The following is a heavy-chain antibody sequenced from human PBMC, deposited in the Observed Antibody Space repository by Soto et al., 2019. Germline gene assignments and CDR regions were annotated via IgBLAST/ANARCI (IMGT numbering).Heavy chain of an antibody. CDR3: ASSIAVAGIDAFDI. D-gene: IGHD6-19*01. CDR1: GFTFSSYS. V-gene: IGHV3-21*01. CDR2: ISSSSYI. Sequence: PGGSLRLSCAASGFTFSSYSMNWVRQAPGKGLAWVSSISSSSYIYYADSVKGRFTISRDNAKNSLYLQMNSLRAEDTAVYYCASSIAVAGIDAFDIWGQGTMVTVSS. J-gene: IGHJ3*02.